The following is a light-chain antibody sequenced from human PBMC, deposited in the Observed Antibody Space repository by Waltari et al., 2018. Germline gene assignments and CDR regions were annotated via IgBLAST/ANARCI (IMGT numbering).Light chain of an antibody. CDR3: QTWGTGIRV. CDR1: SGHSNYA. CDR2: LNSDGTH. J-gene: IGLJ3*02. V-gene: IGLV4-69*01. Sequence: QLVLTQSPSASASLGASVKLTCTLSSGHSNYAIAWHQQPPEKGPRYLMKLNSDGTHNKGDGIPDRCSGSSSGAERYLTISSLQSEDEADYYCQTWGTGIRVFGGGTKLTVL.